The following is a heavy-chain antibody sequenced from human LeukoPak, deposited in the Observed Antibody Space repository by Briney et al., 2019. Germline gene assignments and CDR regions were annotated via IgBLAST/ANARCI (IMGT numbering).Heavy chain of an antibody. CDR3: ARGDYDSSGYYSHDDAFDI. J-gene: IGHJ3*02. CDR2: INHSGST. D-gene: IGHD3-22*01. Sequence: PSETLSLTCAVYGGSFSGYYWSWIRQPPGKGLGWIGEINHSGSTNYNPSLKSRVTISVDTSKNQFSLKLSSVTAADTAVYYCARGDYDSSGYYSHDDAFDIWGQGTMVTVSS. V-gene: IGHV4-34*01. CDR1: GGSFSGYY.